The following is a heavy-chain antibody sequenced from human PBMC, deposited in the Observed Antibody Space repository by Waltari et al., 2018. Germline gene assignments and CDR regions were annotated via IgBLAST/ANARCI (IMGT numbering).Heavy chain of an antibody. CDR1: GYNFRSYD. CDR2: MNPSNGNA. Sequence: QVQLMQSGAEVKKPGDSVKVSCQASGYNFRSYDINWVRRAAGQGLEGMGGMNPSNGNADYAHKFRGRLTFTRDASMNTAHMELSSLTSDDTAEYFCARAYFGSASYPFDSWGQGALVTVSS. J-gene: IGHJ4*02. V-gene: IGHV1-8*03. D-gene: IGHD3-10*01. CDR3: ARAYFGSASYPFDS.